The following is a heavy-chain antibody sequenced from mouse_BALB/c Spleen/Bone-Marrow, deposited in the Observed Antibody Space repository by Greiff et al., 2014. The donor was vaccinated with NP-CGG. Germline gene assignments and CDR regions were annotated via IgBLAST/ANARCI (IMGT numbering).Heavy chain of an antibody. CDR3: NARGYDYEVYYFDY. CDR1: GFNIADFY. J-gene: IGHJ2*01. CDR2: IDPENVDT. V-gene: IGHV14-4*02. Sequence: EVQLQQSGAELVRSGASVKLSCTASGFNIADFYINWVNQRPEQGLEWIGWIDPENVDTEFAPRFLGKATLTADTSSNTAYLQLSSLTTENPAVYYGNARGYDYEVYYFDYWGQGTTLTVSS. D-gene: IGHD2-4*01.